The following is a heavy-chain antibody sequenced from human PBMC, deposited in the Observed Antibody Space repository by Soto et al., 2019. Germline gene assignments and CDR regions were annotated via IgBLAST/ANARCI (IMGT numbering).Heavy chain of an antibody. CDR2: IKSKTDGGTT. V-gene: IGHV3-15*01. D-gene: IGHD2-2*01. J-gene: IGHJ4*02. CDR1: GFTFSNAW. Sequence: EVQLVESGGGLVKPGGSLRLSCAASGFTFSNAWMSWVRQAPGKGLEWVGRIKSKTDGGTTDYAAPVKGRFTISRDDSKNTLYLQMNSLKTEDTAVYYCTTDYGSSTGPSSRDYWGQGTLVTVSS. CDR3: TTDYGSSTGPSSRDY.